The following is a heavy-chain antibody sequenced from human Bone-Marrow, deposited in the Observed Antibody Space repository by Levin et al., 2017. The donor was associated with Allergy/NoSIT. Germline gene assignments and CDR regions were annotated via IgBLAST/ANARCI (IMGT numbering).Heavy chain of an antibody. V-gene: IGHV4-34*01. D-gene: IGHD6-13*01. J-gene: IGHJ4*02. CDR1: GGSFSGYY. Sequence: PSETLSLTCAVYGGSFSGYYWSWIRQPPGKGLEWIGEINHSGSTNYNPSLKSRVTISVDTSKNQFSLKLSSVTAADTAVYYCARGSLGVAAADLYYFDYWGQGTLVTVSS. CDR2: INHSGST. CDR3: ARGSLGVAAADLYYFDY.